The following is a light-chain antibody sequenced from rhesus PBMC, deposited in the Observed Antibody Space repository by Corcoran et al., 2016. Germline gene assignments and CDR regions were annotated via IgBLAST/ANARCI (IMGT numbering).Light chain of an antibody. CDR3: QKYNDWPFT. Sequence: EIVMTQSPATLSLSPGERATLSCRASQSVGSTLAWYQPKPGQAPRLLIYYASSRATGIPDRFSGSGSGTEFTLTISSLDPEDVGVYYCQKYNDWPFTFGPGTKLDIK. V-gene: IGKV3-42*02. CDR2: YAS. CDR1: QSVGST. J-gene: IGKJ3*01.